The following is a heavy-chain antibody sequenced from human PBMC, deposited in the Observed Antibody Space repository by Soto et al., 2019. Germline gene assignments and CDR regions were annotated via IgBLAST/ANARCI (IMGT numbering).Heavy chain of an antibody. CDR2: IYSGGST. CDR3: AKDPNGNYVGGFDM. V-gene: IGHV3-66*01. CDR1: GFTVSSNY. Sequence: GGSLRLSCAASGFTVSSNYMSWVRQAPGKGLEWVSVIYSGGSTYYADSVKGRFTISRDNSKNTLYLQMNSLRAEDTAVYYCAKDPNGNYVGGFDMRGHGTMVTVSS. D-gene: IGHD1-7*01. J-gene: IGHJ3*02.